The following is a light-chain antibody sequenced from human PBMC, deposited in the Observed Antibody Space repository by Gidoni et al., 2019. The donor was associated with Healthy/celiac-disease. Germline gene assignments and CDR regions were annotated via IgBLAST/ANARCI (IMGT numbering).Light chain of an antibody. Sequence: SALTQPASVSGSPGQSITISCTGTSSDVGGYNYVSLYQQHPGKAPKLMIDEVSKRPSGVSNRVSGSKSGNTAYLTSSGLQAEEEADYYCSSYTSSSTPHVVFGGGTKLTVL. CDR1: SSDVGGYNY. V-gene: IGLV2-14*01. J-gene: IGLJ2*01. CDR3: SSYTSSSTPHVV. CDR2: EVS.